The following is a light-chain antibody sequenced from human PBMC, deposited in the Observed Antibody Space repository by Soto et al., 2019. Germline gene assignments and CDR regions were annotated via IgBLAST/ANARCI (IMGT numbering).Light chain of an antibody. J-gene: IGKJ2*01. Sequence: EIVLTQSPGTLSLSPGEKATLSCRANQSVSSSYLAWYQQKPGQAPRLPIYGASSRATGFPDRFSGSGSGTDFTLTISRLEPEDFAVYYCQQYGSSPPENTFGQGTKLEIK. CDR2: GAS. V-gene: IGKV3-20*01. CDR1: QSVSSSY. CDR3: QQYGSSPPENT.